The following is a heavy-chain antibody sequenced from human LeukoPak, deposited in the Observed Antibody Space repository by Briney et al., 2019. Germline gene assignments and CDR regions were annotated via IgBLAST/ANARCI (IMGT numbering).Heavy chain of an antibody. V-gene: IGHV3-48*03. CDR3: ARVGDGYNFYYYYMDV. CDR2: ISGSGSTI. Sequence: GGSLRLSCAASGFTFSSYEMNWVRQAPGKGLEWVSYISGSGSTIYYADSVKGRFTISRDNAKNSLYLQMNSLRTEDTAVYYCARVGDGYNFYYYYMDVWGKGTTVTISS. D-gene: IGHD5-24*01. J-gene: IGHJ6*03. CDR1: GFTFSSYE.